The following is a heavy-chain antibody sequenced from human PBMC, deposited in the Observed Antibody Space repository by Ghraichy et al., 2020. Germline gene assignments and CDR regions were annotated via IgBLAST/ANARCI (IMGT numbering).Heavy chain of an antibody. CDR2: ISSSSSYI. Sequence: GGSLRLSCAASGFTFSSYSMNWVRQAPGKGLEWVSSISSSSSYIYYADSVKGRFTISRDNAKNSLYLQMNSLRAEDTAVYYCARDRKAAVYFDYWGQGTLVTVSS. CDR1: GFTFSSYS. V-gene: IGHV3-21*01. J-gene: IGHJ4*02. D-gene: IGHD6-13*01. CDR3: ARDRKAAVYFDY.